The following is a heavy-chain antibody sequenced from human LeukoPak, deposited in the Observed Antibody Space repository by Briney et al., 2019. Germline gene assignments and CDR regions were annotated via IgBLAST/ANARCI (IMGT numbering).Heavy chain of an antibody. CDR2: VYYGRSP. CDR3: ARSSGTGTFSY. D-gene: IGHD6-25*01. Sequence: SETLSLTCTVSGGSIRSSYYYWAWIRQPPGKGLEWIGSVYYGRSPYFNPSLESRATISVDTSKNHFSLKMSSVTAADTAVYYCARSSGTGTFSYWGQGTLVTVSS. J-gene: IGHJ4*02. V-gene: IGHV4-39*02. CDR1: GGSIRSSYYY.